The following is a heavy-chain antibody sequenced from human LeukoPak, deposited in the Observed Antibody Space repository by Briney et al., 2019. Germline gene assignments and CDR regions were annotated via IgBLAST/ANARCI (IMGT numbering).Heavy chain of an antibody. J-gene: IGHJ4*02. D-gene: IGHD3-22*01. V-gene: IGHV1-69*04. CDR1: GGTFSSYA. Sequence: GASVNVSCKASGGTFSSYAISWVRQAPGQGLEWMGRIIPILGIANYAQKFQGRVTITADKSTSTAYMELGSLRSEDTAVYYCARGWDLYYSSGYSLDYWGQGTLVTVSS. CDR2: IIPILGIA. CDR3: ARGWDLYYSSGYSLDY.